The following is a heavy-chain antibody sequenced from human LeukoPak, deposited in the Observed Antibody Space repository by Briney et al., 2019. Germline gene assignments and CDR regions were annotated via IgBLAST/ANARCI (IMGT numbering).Heavy chain of an antibody. D-gene: IGHD1-26*01. V-gene: IGHV3-74*01. CDR2: ISSGGRST. Sequence: PGGSLRLSCAASGFTFSTYWMHWVRQAPGKGLVWVSRISSGGRSTNYADSVKGRFTISRDNAKNTLYLQMNSLRAEDTAVYYCVGSGPHGYWGQGTLVTVSS. CDR3: VGSGPHGY. J-gene: IGHJ4*02. CDR1: GFTFSTYW.